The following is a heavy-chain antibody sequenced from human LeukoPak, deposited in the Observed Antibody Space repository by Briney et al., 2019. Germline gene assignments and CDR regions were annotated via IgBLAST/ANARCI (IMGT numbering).Heavy chain of an antibody. J-gene: IGHJ4*02. CDR3: ATGGTSSWSDFDY. Sequence: GGSLRLSCAASGFIFSSYAMHWVRQTPGNGLEWLAVMSYDGSSKFYVDSVKGRFTISRDNSRNTLYLQMDSLRAEDTAVYYCATGGTSSWSDFDYWGQGALVTVPS. CDR1: GFIFSSYA. D-gene: IGHD6-13*01. CDR2: MSYDGSSK. V-gene: IGHV3-30-3*01.